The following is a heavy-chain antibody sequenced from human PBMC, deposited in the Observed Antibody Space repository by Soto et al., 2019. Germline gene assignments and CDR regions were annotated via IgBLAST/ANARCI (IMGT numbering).Heavy chain of an antibody. Sequence: ESGGGLVRPGGSLRLSCSASGFSFSGYSMNWVRQAPGKGLEWISSISSGNSYIYYADSVQGRFTISRDNADNSLFLQLNSLRADDTAVYYCARGRDAYNFIDFWGQGTLVTVSS. D-gene: IGHD1-1*01. V-gene: IGHV3-21*01. J-gene: IGHJ4*02. CDR3: ARGRDAYNFIDF. CDR1: GFSFSGYS. CDR2: ISSGNSYI.